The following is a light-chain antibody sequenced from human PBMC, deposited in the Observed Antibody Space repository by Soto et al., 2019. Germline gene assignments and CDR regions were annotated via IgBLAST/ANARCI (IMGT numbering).Light chain of an antibody. V-gene: IGLV1-40*01. J-gene: IGLJ3*02. CDR1: RSNIGAGYD. CDR2: AND. Sequence: QSALTQPPSVSGAPGQGVTISCTGSRSNIGAGYDVHWYQQFPGAAPKLLIYANDKRPSGVVDRFPGSKSGTSASLAIVGLQAEDEADYYCQSYDNSLSGSWVFGGGTKLTVL. CDR3: QSYDNSLSGSWV.